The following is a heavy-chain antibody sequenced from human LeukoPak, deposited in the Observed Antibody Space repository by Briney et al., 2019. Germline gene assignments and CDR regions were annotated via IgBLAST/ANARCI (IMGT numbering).Heavy chain of an antibody. CDR3: ARLVGSSWYHEVLFGRDY. V-gene: IGHV4-59*05. J-gene: IGHJ4*02. CDR1: GGSISSYY. D-gene: IGHD6-13*01. CDR2: IHYRGNT. Sequence: SETLSLTCTVSGGSISSYYWSWIRQPAGKGLEWIGTIHYRGNTYYNPSLKSRVAISVDTSKNQFSLKLTSVTAADTAMYYCARLVGSSWYHEVLFGRDYWGQGTLVTVSS.